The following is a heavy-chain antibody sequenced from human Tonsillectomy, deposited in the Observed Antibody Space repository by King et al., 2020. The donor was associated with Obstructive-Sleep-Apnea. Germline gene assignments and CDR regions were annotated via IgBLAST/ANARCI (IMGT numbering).Heavy chain of an antibody. V-gene: IGHV1-8*01. CDR3: ARGRVNSPGWYLDY. CDR1: GYTVTSYD. J-gene: IGHJ4*02. CDR2: RNPNSGNT. D-gene: IGHD6-19*01. Sequence: GAGGRKPGASVKVSCKAAGYTVTSYDSNWVRQATGQGLEWMGWRNPNSGNTGYAQKFQGRVTMTRNTSISTAYMELSSLRSSDTAVYYCARGRVNSPGWYLDYWGQGPLVTVSS.